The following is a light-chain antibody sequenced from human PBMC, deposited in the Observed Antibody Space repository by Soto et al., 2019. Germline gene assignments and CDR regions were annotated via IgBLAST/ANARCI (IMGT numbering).Light chain of an antibody. V-gene: IGLV2-23*02. CDR2: EVS. J-gene: IGLJ1*01. CDR3: CSYAGSSIQNYV. Sequence: QSALTQPASVSGSPGQSITISCTGTNSDVGSYNLVSWYQQHPGKAPKVIIYEVSERPSGVSDRFSGSKSGNTASLMISGLQAEDEADYYCCSYAGSSIQNYVFGSGTKVTVL. CDR1: NSDVGSYNL.